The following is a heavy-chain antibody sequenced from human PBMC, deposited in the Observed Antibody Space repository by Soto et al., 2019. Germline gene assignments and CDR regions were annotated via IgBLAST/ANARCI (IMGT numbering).Heavy chain of an antibody. V-gene: IGHV4-31*02. Sequence: SETLSLTCTVSGGSLKSGGYYWSWIRQHPGRGLEWIGYIYYTGRTYYNPSLESRVTFSVDTSKNQFSLKLSSVTAADTAVYYCARVGYDSSGYYYSYWFDPWGQGTLVTVSS. J-gene: IGHJ5*02. CDR1: GGSLKSGGYY. CDR2: IYYTGRT. CDR3: ARVGYDSSGYYYSYWFDP. D-gene: IGHD3-22*01.